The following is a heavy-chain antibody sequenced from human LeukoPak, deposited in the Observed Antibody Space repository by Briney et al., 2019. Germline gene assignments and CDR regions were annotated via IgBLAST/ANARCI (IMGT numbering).Heavy chain of an antibody. J-gene: IGHJ4*02. D-gene: IGHD3-10*01. CDR3: AKDHFAGFDY. CDR1: GFTFSSYG. V-gene: IGHV3-33*06. CDR2: IWYDGSNK. Sequence: GRSLRLSCAASGFTFSSYGMQWVRQAPGKGLEWVAVIWYDGSNKYYADSVKGRFTISRDNSKNTLYLQMNSLRAEDTAVYYCAKDHFAGFDYWGQGTLVTVSS.